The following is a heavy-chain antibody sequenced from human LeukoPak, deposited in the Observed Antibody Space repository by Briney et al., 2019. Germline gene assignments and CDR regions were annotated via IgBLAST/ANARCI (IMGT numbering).Heavy chain of an antibody. CDR3: AKDEVTGTTNDRSPDAFDI. D-gene: IGHD1-7*01. Sequence: PGGSLRLSCAASGFTFSSYSMNWVRQAPGKGLEWVSSISSSSSYIYYADSVKGRFTISRDNSKNTLYLQMNSLRAEDTAVYYCAKDEVTGTTNDRSPDAFDIWGQGTMVTVSS. J-gene: IGHJ3*02. CDR1: GFTFSSYS. V-gene: IGHV3-21*01. CDR2: ISSSSSYI.